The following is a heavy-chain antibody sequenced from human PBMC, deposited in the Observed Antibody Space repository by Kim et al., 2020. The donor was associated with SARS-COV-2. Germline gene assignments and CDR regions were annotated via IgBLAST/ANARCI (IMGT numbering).Heavy chain of an antibody. V-gene: IGHV4-59*13. CDR1: GGSISSYY. J-gene: IGHJ6*02. Sequence: SETLSLTCTVSGGSISSYYWSWIRQPPGKGLEWIGYIYYSGSTNYNPSLKSRVTISVDTSKNQFSLKLSSVTAADTAVYYCARDGTLLLWFGGGMDVWGQGTTVTVSS. D-gene: IGHD3-10*01. CDR3: ARDGTLLLWFGGGMDV. CDR2: IYYSGST.